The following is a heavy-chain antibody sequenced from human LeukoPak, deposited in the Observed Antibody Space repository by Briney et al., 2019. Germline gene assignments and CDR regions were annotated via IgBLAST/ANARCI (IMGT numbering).Heavy chain of an antibody. Sequence: ASVKLSCKASGYTFTSYAISWVRQAPGQGLEWVGWIRSYNGNTNYAHTLQGRFTITTDTSTTTAYMELNSLRADDTAVYYSARDGLRGNWLDPSGQGTLVTVS. V-gene: IGHV1-18*01. CDR1: GYTFTSYA. CDR3: ARDGLRGNWLDP. CDR2: IRSYNGNT. D-gene: IGHD3-16*01. J-gene: IGHJ5*02.